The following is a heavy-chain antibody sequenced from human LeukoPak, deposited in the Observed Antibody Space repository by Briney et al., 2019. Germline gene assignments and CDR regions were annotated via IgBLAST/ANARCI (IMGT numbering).Heavy chain of an antibody. J-gene: IGHJ3*02. V-gene: IGHV4-31*03. CDR3: ARGGSTWIQLWYDAFDI. Sequence: PSQTLSLTCTVSGGSISSGGYYWSWIRQPPGKGLEWIGEIYHSGSTNYNPSLKSRVTISVDKSKNQFSLKLSSVTAADTAVYYCARGGSTWIQLWYDAFDIWGQGTMVTVSS. CDR2: IYHSGST. CDR1: GGSISSGGYY. D-gene: IGHD5-18*01.